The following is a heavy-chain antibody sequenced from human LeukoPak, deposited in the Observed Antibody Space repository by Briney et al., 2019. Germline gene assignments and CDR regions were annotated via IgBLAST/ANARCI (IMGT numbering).Heavy chain of an antibody. CDR2: IYYSGST. CDR1: GGLISSYY. J-gene: IGHJ4*02. Sequence: PSETLSLTCTVSGGLISSYYWSWIRQRPGKGLEWIGYIYYSGSTNYNPSLKSRVTISVDTSKNQFSLKLSSVTAADTAVYYCAATRPPRSVFDYWGQGTLVTVSS. V-gene: IGHV4-59*01. CDR3: AATRPPRSVFDY. D-gene: IGHD2-15*01.